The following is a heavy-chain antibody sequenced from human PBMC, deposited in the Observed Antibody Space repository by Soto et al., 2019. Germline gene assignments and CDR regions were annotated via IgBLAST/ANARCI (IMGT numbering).Heavy chain of an antibody. CDR1: GGTFPSHA. CDR3: AGEVTVNYYHSTYSYYAMDV. V-gene: IGHV1-69*01. Sequence: QVQLVQSGAEVKMPESSVQVSCKASGGTFPSHAISWLRQAPGQGLEWMGVIIPFFKGTYYAHKFRGRVTITAAASMTTVYMDLYDLSSQDTAVYYCAGEVTVNYYHSTYSYYAMDVWVQGTTVTVSS. D-gene: IGHD3-10*01. J-gene: IGHJ6*02. CDR2: IIPFFKGT.